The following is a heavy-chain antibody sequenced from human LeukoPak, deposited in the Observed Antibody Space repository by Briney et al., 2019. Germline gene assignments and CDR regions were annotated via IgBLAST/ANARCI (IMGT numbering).Heavy chain of an antibody. V-gene: IGHV4-34*01. J-gene: IGHJ4*02. CDR2: INHSGST. CDR3: ARGRGWCYYDSSGYYFDY. CDR1: GGSFSGYY. Sequence: PSETLSLTCAVYGGSFSGYYWSWIRQPPGKGLEWIGEINHSGSTNYNPSLKSRVTISVDTSKNQFSLKLSSVTAADTAVYYCARGRGWCYYDSSGYYFDYWGQGTLVTVSS. D-gene: IGHD3-22*01.